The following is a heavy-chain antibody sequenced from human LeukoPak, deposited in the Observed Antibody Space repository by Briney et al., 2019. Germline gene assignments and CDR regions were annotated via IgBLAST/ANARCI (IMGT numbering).Heavy chain of an antibody. CDR2: ISGSGGST. V-gene: IGHV3-23*01. J-gene: IGHJ4*02. CDR1: GFTFSSYA. CDR3: AKTRGTLRYCSGGSRHGLNY. Sequence: GGSLRLSCAASGFTFSSYAMSWVRQAPGKGLEWVSAISGSGGSTYYADSVKGRFTISRDNSKNTLYLQMNSLRAEDTAVYYCAKTRGTLRYCSGGSRHGLNYWGQGTLATVSS. D-gene: IGHD2-15*01.